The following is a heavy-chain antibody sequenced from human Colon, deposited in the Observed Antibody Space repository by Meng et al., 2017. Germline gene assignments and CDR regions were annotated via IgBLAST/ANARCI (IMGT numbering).Heavy chain of an antibody. CDR2: IAHTVRN. D-gene: IGHD1/OR15-1a*01. Sequence: QLQLRESGTGLVKPSGNLSLICSVSGAFISTNNWWTWFRQSPGKGLELIGEIAHTVRNNYNRSLKSRVSISMDKSKNHFPLNVTSVTAADTAVYYCGTTDINYCPIHYWGQGTLVTVSS. CDR3: GTTDINYCPIHY. CDR1: GAFISTNNW. V-gene: IGHV4-4*02. J-gene: IGHJ4*02.